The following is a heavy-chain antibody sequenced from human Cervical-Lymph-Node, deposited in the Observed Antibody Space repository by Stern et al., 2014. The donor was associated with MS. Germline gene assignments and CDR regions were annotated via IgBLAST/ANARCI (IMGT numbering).Heavy chain of an antibody. V-gene: IGHV1-69*09. CDR1: GGTFSSYT. D-gene: IGHD4-23*01. J-gene: IGHJ4*02. CDR2: IIPILGIA. CDR3: ARAPLTVVKEIGPPYFDY. Sequence: QVQLVESGAEVKKPGSSVKVSCKASGGTFSSYTISWVRQAPGQGLEWMGRIIPILGIANYAQKFQGRVTITADKSTSTAYMELSSLRSEDTAVYHCARAPLTVVKEIGPPYFDYWGQGTLVTVSS.